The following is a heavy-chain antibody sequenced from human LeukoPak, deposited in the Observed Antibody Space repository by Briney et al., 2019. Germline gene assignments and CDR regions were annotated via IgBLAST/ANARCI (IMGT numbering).Heavy chain of an antibody. J-gene: IGHJ4*02. D-gene: IGHD6-6*01. CDR3: ASSTGGPEYSSSSGLFGYYFDY. V-gene: IGHV3-7*01. Sequence: AGGSLRLSCAASGFTFSSYWMSWVRQAPGKGLEWVANIKQDGSEKYYVGSVKGRFTISRDNAKNSLYLQMNSLRAEDTAVYYCASSTGGPEYSSSSGLFGYYFDYWGQGTLVTVSS. CDR2: IKQDGSEK. CDR1: GFTFSSYW.